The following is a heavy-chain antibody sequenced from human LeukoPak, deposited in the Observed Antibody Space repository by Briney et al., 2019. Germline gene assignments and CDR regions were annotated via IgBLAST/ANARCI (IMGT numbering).Heavy chain of an antibody. V-gene: IGHV1-8*01. D-gene: IGHD1-7*01. CDR3: ATFNTITGTTDY. CDR1: GYTFTSYD. CDR2: MNPNSGNT. Sequence: GASVKVSCKASGYTFTSYDINWVRQATGQGLEWMGWMNPNSGNTGYAQKFQGRVTMTRNTSISAAYMELSSLRPEDTAVYYCATFNTITGTTDYWGQGTLVTVSS. J-gene: IGHJ4*02.